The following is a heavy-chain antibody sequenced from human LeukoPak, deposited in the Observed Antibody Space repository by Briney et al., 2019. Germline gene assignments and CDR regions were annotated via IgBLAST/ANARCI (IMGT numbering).Heavy chain of an antibody. D-gene: IGHD3-10*01. Sequence: GRSLRLSCAASGFTFDDYATHWVRQAPGKGLEWVSGISWNSGRIGYADSVKGRFTISRDNAKNSLYLQMNSLRAEDTALYYCVKDRVWFGELLNPLFDNWGQGTRVTVSS. CDR1: GFTFDDYA. J-gene: IGHJ4*02. V-gene: IGHV3-9*01. CDR3: VKDRVWFGELLNPLFDN. CDR2: ISWNSGRI.